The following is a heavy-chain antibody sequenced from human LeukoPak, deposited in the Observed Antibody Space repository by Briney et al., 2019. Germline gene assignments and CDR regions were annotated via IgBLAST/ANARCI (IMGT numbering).Heavy chain of an antibody. CDR2: INHSGST. D-gene: IGHD3-22*01. V-gene: IGHV4-34*01. Sequence: SETLSLTCAVYGGSFSGYYWSWIRQPPGKGLEWIGEINHSGSTNYNPSLKSRVTISVDTSKNQFSLKLSSVTAADTAVYYCSRVGFTMIVLWGQGTLVTVSS. CDR3: SRVGFTMIVL. CDR1: GGSFSGYY. J-gene: IGHJ4*02.